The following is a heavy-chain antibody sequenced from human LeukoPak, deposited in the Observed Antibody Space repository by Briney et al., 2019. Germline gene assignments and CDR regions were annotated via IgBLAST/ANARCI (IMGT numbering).Heavy chain of an antibody. J-gene: IGHJ4*02. CDR3: AKGEQIDYVWGTYRYTGSTFDY. D-gene: IGHD3-16*02. CDR2: SYYSGNT. V-gene: IGHV4-59*01. Sequence: SETLSLTCTVSGGSISSYYWSWIRQPPGKVLEWIGSSYYSGNTNYNPSLESRVTISVDTSKNQFSLKLISVTAADTAVYYCAKGEQIDYVWGTYRYTGSTFDYWGQGTLVNVAS. CDR1: GGSISSYY.